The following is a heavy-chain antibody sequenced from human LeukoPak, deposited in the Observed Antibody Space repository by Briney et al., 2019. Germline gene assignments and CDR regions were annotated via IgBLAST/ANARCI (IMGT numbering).Heavy chain of an antibody. Sequence: GGSLRLSCAASGFTFSSYSMNWVRQAPGKGLEWVSSISSSSSFLYYADSVKGRFTISRDNAKNSLYLQMNSLRAEDTAVYYCARDLLYDSSGIFDYWGQGTLVTVSS. CDR3: ARDLLYDSSGIFDY. CDR2: ISSSSSFL. V-gene: IGHV3-21*01. CDR1: GFTFSSYS. J-gene: IGHJ4*02. D-gene: IGHD3-22*01.